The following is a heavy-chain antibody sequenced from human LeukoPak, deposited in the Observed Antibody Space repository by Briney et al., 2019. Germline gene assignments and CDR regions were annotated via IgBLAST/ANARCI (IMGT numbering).Heavy chain of an antibody. CDR3: AKNYGDRGLLDY. V-gene: IGHV3-30*02. CDR2: IRYDGSNK. J-gene: IGHJ4*02. D-gene: IGHD4-17*01. CDR1: GFTFISYG. Sequence: PGGSLRLSCAASGFTFISYGMHWVRQAPGKGLEWVAFIRYDGSNKYYADSVKGRFTISRDNSKNTLYLQMNSLRAEDTAVYYCAKNYGDRGLLDYWGQGTLVTVSS.